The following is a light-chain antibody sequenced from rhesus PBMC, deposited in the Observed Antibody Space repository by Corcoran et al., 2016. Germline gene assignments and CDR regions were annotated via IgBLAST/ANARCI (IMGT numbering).Light chain of an antibody. CDR3: QHGYGTPFT. CDR2: TAS. V-gene: IGKV1-74*01. Sequence: DIQMTQSPSSLSASVGDRVTITCRPSEDVNNYLNWYQQQPGRPPKLMIYTASTLQSGVPSMFRGSGSGTDYTVTITSLESEDVATYYCQHGYGTPFTFGPGTKLDIK. J-gene: IGKJ3*01. CDR1: EDVNNY.